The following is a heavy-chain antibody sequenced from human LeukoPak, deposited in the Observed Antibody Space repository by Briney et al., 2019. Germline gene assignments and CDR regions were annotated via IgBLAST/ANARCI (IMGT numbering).Heavy chain of an antibody. CDR2: IWYDGCNK. CDR1: GFTFRSYG. J-gene: IGHJ4*02. V-gene: IGHV3-33*01. D-gene: IGHD6-13*01. CDR3: ASDGIAVDRGIGYFDY. Sequence: GGSLRLSCAASGFTFRSYGMHWVRQAPGKGLEWVAVIWYDGCNKYYADSVKGRFTISRDNSENTLYLQMNSLRAEDTALYYCASDGIAVDRGIGYFDYWGQGTLVTVSS.